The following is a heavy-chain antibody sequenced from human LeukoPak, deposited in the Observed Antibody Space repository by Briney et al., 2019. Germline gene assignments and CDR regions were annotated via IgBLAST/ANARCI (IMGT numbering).Heavy chain of an antibody. V-gene: IGHV3-64D*06. Sequence: PGGSLRLSCSASGFTFSRYAMHWVRQAPGKGLEYVSAISSNGGSTYYADSVEGRFTIPRDNSKNTLYLQMSSLRTEDTAVYYCVKDGSGSYYTYYFDYWGQGTLVTVSS. CDR2: ISSNGGST. CDR1: GFTFSRYA. J-gene: IGHJ4*02. D-gene: IGHD3-10*01. CDR3: VKDGSGSYYTYYFDY.